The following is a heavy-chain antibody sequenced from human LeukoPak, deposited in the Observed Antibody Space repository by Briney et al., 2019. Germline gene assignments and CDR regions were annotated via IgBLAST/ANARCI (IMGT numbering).Heavy chain of an antibody. CDR3: ARDEGSPGALDH. V-gene: IGHV4-59*11. Sequence: SETLSLTCTVSGVSITSHFWSWIRQSPGQGLEWIGYAYFNGITNYNPSLKSRVTISVDTSKNQFSLRLSSVTAADTAVYYCARDEGSPGALDHWGQGTLVTVSS. CDR2: AYFNGIT. CDR1: GVSITSHF. D-gene: IGHD3-10*01. J-gene: IGHJ4*02.